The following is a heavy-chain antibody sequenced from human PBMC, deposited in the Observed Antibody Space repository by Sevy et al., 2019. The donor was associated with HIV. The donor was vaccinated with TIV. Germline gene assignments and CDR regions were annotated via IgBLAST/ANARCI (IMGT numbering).Heavy chain of an antibody. J-gene: IGHJ6*02. CDR3: ANGFCSGESCPRHYYYYGLDV. V-gene: IGHV3-23*01. CDR2: IGGSGRYT. CDR1: GFTFSSYA. Sequence: GGFLRLSCAASGFTFSSYAMTWVRQAPGKGLEWVSSIGGSGRYTYYSDTVTGRLTISRDNSKNTLYLQMNSLRAEDTAKYYCANGFCSGESCPRHYYYYGLDVWGQGTTVTVSS. D-gene: IGHD2-15*01.